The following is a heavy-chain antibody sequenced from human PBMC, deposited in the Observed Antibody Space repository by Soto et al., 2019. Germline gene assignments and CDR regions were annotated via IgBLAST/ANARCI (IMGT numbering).Heavy chain of an antibody. D-gene: IGHD6-13*01. CDR3: ATVERYSSSHPLI. CDR1: GFTIRTDG. Sequence: EVQLLESGGGLVQPGGSLRLSCEASGFTIRTDGMGWVRQAPGKGLEWVSGISGAGATTYYTDSVKGRFTISRDSSKNTLYLQMTSLRAEDTAVYYCATVERYSSSHPLIRGRGTLVTVSS. V-gene: IGHV3-23*01. CDR2: ISGAGATT. J-gene: IGHJ4*02.